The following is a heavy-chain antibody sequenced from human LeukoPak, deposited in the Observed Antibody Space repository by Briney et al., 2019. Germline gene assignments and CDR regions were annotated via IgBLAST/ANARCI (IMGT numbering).Heavy chain of an antibody. CDR3: GKDAFRGYSYGWHFDY. J-gene: IGHJ4*02. D-gene: IGHD5-18*01. CDR1: GFTFRSYG. Sequence: GGALMLSCAASGFTFRSYGRHWVRQAPGKGLEWVAFIRYDGSNKYYADSVNGQFTISRDNSKNTLYLEMNRRRAEETALYYCGKDAFRGYSYGWHFDYWGQGRLVTVSS. V-gene: IGHV3-30*02. CDR2: IRYDGSNK.